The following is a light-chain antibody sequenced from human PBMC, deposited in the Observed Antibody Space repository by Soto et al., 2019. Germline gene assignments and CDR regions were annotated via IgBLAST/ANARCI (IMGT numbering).Light chain of an antibody. J-gene: IGLJ3*02. Sequence: QSALTQPRSVSGSPGQSVTISCTGTTRDVGSYNYVSWYRQHPGEAPKLMIYDVNKRPSGVPDRFSGSKSGNTASLTISGLQAEDEADYYCCSYAGSYTVVFGGGTKVTVL. CDR2: DVN. CDR1: TRDVGSYNY. CDR3: CSYAGSYTVV. V-gene: IGLV2-11*01.